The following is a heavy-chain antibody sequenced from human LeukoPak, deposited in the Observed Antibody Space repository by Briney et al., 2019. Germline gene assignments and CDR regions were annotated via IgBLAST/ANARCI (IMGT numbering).Heavy chain of an antibody. V-gene: IGHV1-46*01. D-gene: IGHD4-17*01. J-gene: IGHJ4*02. CDR3: AWRGGLRTPSTYYFDY. CDR1: GSTFTSYY. CDR2: INPSGGST. Sequence: ASVQVSCKASGSTFTSYYMHWVRQAPGQGLEWMGIINPSGGSTSYAQKFQGRVTMTRDTSTSTVYMELSSLRSEDTAVYYCAWRGGLRTPSTYYFDYWGQGTLVTVSS.